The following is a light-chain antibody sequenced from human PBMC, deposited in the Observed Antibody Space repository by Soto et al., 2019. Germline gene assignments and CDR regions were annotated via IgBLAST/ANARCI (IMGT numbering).Light chain of an antibody. J-gene: IGKJ1*01. CDR3: QQFDGSLWT. V-gene: IGKV3-20*01. CDR2: DAS. Sequence: ETVLTQSPATLSLSPGERATLSCRASQSVTSTHLAWYQQKPGQAPRLLIYDASTRATGIPDRFSGSGSGTDFTLTISRLEPEDFAVYCCQQFDGSLWTFGPGTKVDIK. CDR1: QSVTSTH.